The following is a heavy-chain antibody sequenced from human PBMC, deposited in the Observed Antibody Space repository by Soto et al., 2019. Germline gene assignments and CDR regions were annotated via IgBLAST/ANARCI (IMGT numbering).Heavy chain of an antibody. D-gene: IGHD3-3*01. CDR1: GFTISSYA. CDR2: ISGSGGST. V-gene: IGHV3-23*01. CDR3: AKDVLPTDYDFWSGLPMDV. Sequence: GGSLRLSCAASGFTISSYAMNWVRQAPGKGLGWVSAISGSGGSTYYADSVKGRFTISRDNSKNTLYLQMNSLRAEDTAVYYCAKDVLPTDYDFWSGLPMDVWGKGTTVTVSS. J-gene: IGHJ6*03.